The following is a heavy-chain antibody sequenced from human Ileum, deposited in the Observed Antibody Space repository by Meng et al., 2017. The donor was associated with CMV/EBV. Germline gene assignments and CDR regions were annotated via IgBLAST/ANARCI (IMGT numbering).Heavy chain of an antibody. Sequence: QQQLVEHGGDRVKPAAAAKDAYLKDSYTVSSQYLHCVRQSAAQGREWMVGSNPNSGGTDYKQKFLRRGTITTNTSINTADKELISLTSYDTAVYYCSRTWMKGWSLAFDYWGQGTLVTVSS. J-gene: IGHJ4*02. CDR2: SNPNSGGT. V-gene: IGHV1-2*02. D-gene: IGHD2-15*01. CDR3: SRTWMKGWSLAFDY. CDR1: SYTVSSQY.